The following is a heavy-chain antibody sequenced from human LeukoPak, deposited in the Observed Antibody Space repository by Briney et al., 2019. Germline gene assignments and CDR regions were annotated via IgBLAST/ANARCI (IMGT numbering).Heavy chain of an antibody. J-gene: IGHJ6*01. Sequence: PSETLSLTCTVSGGSISSYNCSWIRQPAGKGLEWTGHICTNGSSKYNPSLKSRVTMSVDTSKNQFSLNLSSVTAADTAVYWNYSYGMDVWGQGTTVTVSS. CDR3: YSYGMDV. CDR1: GGSISSYN. CDR2: ICTNGSS. V-gene: IGHV4-4*07.